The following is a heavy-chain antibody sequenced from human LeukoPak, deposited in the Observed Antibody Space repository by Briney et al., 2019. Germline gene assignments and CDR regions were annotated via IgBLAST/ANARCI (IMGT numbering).Heavy chain of an antibody. CDR3: ASTPDYDFWSGYLDY. D-gene: IGHD3-3*01. Sequence: ASVKVSCKASGYTFTSYAMHWVRQAPGQRLGWMGWINAGNGNTKYSQKFQGRVTITRDTSASTAYMELSSLRSEDTAVYYCASTPDYDFWSGYLDYWGQGTLVTVSS. V-gene: IGHV1-3*01. CDR2: INAGNGNT. J-gene: IGHJ4*02. CDR1: GYTFTSYA.